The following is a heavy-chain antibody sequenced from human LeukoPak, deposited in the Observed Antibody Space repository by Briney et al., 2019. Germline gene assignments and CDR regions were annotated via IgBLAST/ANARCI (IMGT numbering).Heavy chain of an antibody. Sequence: GASLRLSCAASGFTFSSYAMSWVRQAPGKGLEWVSAISGSGGSAYYADSVKGRFTISRDNSKNTLYLQMNSLRAEDTAVYYCAKVTSGSYTFDYWGREPWSPSPQ. CDR2: ISGSGGSA. V-gene: IGHV3-23*01. J-gene: IGHJ4*02. CDR1: GFTFSSYA. D-gene: IGHD1-26*01. CDR3: AKVTSGSYTFDY.